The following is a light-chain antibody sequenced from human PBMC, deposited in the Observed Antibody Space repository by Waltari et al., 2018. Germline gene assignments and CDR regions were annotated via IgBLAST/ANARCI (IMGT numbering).Light chain of an antibody. CDR2: RSD. J-gene: IGLJ3*02. Sequence: QSVLTQPPSASGTPRQSVTISCSGGASNIRGNLLHWYHQLPGKAPKLLIYRSDLRPSGVPDRFSGSKSGTSASLAISGLQSEDEADYFCASWDDSLNGHWVFGGGTKVTVL. CDR3: ASWDDSLNGHWV. CDR1: ASNIRGNL. V-gene: IGLV1-44*01.